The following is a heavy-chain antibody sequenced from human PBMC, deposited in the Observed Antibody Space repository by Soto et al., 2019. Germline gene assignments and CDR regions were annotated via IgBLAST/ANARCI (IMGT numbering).Heavy chain of an antibody. Sequence: SETLSLTCTVSRVSMSNYYWDWIRQPPGKGLEWIGTTYYNGNAYYNPSLKSRVTMSVDTSKNQFSLKLISVTAADTAVYYCARHFVAVVIKGWGYWGQGTLVTGLL. V-gene: IGHV4-39*01. J-gene: IGHJ4*02. CDR3: ARHFVAVVIKGWGY. CDR2: TYYNGNA. CDR1: RVSMSNYY. D-gene: IGHD3-22*01.